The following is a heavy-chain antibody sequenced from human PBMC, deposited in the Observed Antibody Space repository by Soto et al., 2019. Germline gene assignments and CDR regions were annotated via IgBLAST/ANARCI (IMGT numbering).Heavy chain of an antibody. CDR2: INPNSGGT. J-gene: IGHJ6*02. Sequence: ASVKVSCKASGYTFTGYYMHWVRQAPGQGLEWMGWINPNSGGTNYAQKFQGRVTMTRDTSISTAYMELSRLRSDDTAVYYCATQDDFWSGYDYYYYGMDVWGQRTTVTVCS. D-gene: IGHD3-3*01. V-gene: IGHV1-2*02. CDR1: GYTFTGYY. CDR3: ATQDDFWSGYDYYYYGMDV.